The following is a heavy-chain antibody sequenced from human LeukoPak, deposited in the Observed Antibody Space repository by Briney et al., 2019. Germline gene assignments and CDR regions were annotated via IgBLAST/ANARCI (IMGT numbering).Heavy chain of an antibody. J-gene: IGHJ3*02. Sequence: SETLSLTCTVSGGSISSSSYYWGWIRQPPGKGLEWIGSIYYSGSIYYNPSLKSRVTISVDTSENQFSLKLSSVTAADTAVYFCARLLYDFWSGYYYLDAFDIWGQGTMVTVSS. CDR2: IYYSGSI. D-gene: IGHD3-3*01. CDR3: ARLLYDFWSGYYYLDAFDI. V-gene: IGHV4-39*01. CDR1: GGSISSSSYY.